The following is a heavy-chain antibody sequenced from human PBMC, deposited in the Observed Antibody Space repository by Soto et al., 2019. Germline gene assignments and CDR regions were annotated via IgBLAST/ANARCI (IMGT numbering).Heavy chain of an antibody. Sequence: GGSLRLSCAASGFTFGSYGMHWFRQAPGKGLEWVAVISYDGSNKYYADSVKGRFTISRDNSKNTLYLQMNSLRAEDTAVYYCARGQPNVVVTGGENGMDVWGQGPAVNVSS. CDR2: ISYDGSNK. D-gene: IGHD2-2*01. CDR1: GFTFGSYG. V-gene: IGHV3-30*03. J-gene: IGHJ6*01. CDR3: ARGQPNVVVTGGENGMDV.